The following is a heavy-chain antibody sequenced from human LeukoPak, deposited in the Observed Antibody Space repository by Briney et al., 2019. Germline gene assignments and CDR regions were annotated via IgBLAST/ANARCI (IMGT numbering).Heavy chain of an antibody. J-gene: IGHJ6*02. Sequence: ASVKVSCKASGGTFISYAISWVRQAPGQGLEWMGGIIPIFGTANYAQKFQGRVTITADESTSTAYMELSSLRSEDTAVYYCARARYDFWSGLTYYYGMDVWGQGTTVTVSS. D-gene: IGHD3-3*01. V-gene: IGHV1-69*01. CDR2: IIPIFGTA. CDR3: ARARYDFWSGLTYYYGMDV. CDR1: GGTFISYA.